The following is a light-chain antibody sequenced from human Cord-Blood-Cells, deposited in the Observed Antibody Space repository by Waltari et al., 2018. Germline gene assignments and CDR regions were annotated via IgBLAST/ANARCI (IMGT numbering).Light chain of an antibody. Sequence: QSALTQPASVSGSPGQSITISCTGTSSDVGGYNYVPWCQQHPGKAPKLMIYDVSKRPSGVSNRFSGSKSGNTASLTISGLQAEDEADYYCSSYTSSSTWVFGGGTKLTVL. V-gene: IGLV2-14*01. CDR1: SSDVGGYNY. CDR2: DVS. J-gene: IGLJ3*02. CDR3: SSYTSSSTWV.